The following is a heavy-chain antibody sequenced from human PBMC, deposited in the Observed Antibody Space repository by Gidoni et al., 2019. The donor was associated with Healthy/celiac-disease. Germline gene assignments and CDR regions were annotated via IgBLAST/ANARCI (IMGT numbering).Heavy chain of an antibody. D-gene: IGHD6-13*01. CDR2: IYHSGST. Sequence: QLQLQESGSGLVKPSQTLSLTCAVSGGSISSGGYSWSWIRQPPGKGLEWIGYIYHSGSTYYNPSLKSRVTISVDRSKNQFSLKLSSVTAADTAVYYCARGIPLYSSSWFGGYNWFDPWGQGTLVTVSS. CDR3: ARGIPLYSSSWFGGYNWFDP. CDR1: GGSISSGGYS. V-gene: IGHV4-30-2*01. J-gene: IGHJ5*02.